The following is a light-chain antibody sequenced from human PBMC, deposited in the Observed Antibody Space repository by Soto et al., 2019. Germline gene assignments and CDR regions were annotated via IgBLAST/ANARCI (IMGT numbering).Light chain of an antibody. Sequence: EIVLTQSPGTLSLSPGERATLSCRASQGVISSYLAWYQQKPGQAPRLLIFGASNRATGIPDRFSGSGSGTDFTLTISRLEPEDFAVYYCQQHTDWPPITFGQGTRLEIK. J-gene: IGKJ5*01. CDR3: QQHTDWPPIT. CDR2: GAS. CDR1: QGVISSY. V-gene: IGKV3-20*01.